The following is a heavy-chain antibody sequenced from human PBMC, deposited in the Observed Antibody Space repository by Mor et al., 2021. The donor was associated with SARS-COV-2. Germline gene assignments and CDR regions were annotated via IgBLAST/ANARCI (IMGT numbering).Heavy chain of an antibody. D-gene: IGHD6-13*01. J-gene: IGHJ4*02. V-gene: IGHV3-23*01. CDR2: GDSK. CDR3: ATAIGAAARLSPFDF. Sequence: GDSKYYTDSAKGRFTISRDNSKNSLYLQMNFLRAEDTAVYYCATAIGAAARLSPFDFWGQGT.